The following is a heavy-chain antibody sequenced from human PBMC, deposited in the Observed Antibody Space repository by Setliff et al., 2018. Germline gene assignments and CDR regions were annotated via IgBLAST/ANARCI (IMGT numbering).Heavy chain of an antibody. J-gene: IGHJ4*02. CDR3: ARDDSSGYSENYYFDY. Sequence: PSETLSLTCAVYGGSFSGYYWSWIRQPPGKRLEWIGEIIHSGSTNYNPSLKSRVTISMETSKNQFSLKVPFVTAADTAVYYCARDDSSGYSENYYFDYWGQGTLVTVSS. CDR1: GGSFSGYY. D-gene: IGHD3-22*01. V-gene: IGHV4-34*12. CDR2: IIHSGST.